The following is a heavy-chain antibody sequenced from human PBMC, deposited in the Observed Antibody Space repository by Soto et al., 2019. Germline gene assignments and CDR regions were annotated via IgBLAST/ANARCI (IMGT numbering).Heavy chain of an antibody. Sequence: QVQLVQSGAEVKKPGASVKVSCKASGYTFTSYAMHWVRQAPGQRLEWMGWINAGNGNTKYSQKFQGRVTITRDTSASTAYMELSSLRTEDMAVYYCARDLLTYSSGSDYWGQGTLVTVSS. CDR1: GYTFTSYA. V-gene: IGHV1-3*01. J-gene: IGHJ4*02. CDR3: ARDLLTYSSGSDY. D-gene: IGHD6-19*01. CDR2: INAGNGNT.